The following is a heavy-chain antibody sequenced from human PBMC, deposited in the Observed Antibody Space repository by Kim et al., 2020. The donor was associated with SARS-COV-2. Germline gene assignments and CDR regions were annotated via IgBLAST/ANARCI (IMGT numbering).Heavy chain of an antibody. CDR3: AGQVVAAAGGSFDY. CDR1: GGSFSGYY. V-gene: IGHV4-34*01. CDR2: INHSGST. D-gene: IGHD6-13*01. Sequence: SETLSLTCAVYGGSFSGYYWSWIRQPPGKGLEWIGEINHSGSTNYNPSLKSRVTISVDTSKNQFSLKLSSVTAADTAVYYCAGQVVAAAGGSFDYWGQG. J-gene: IGHJ4*02.